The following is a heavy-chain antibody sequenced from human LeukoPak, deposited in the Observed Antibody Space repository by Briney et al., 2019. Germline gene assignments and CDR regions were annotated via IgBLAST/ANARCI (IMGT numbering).Heavy chain of an antibody. CDR3: ARDTYYYDASDYYEDVFDS. Sequence: SETLSLTCTVSGGSISNHYWSWIRQPPGKGLEWIGYISHSGRTNSNPSLRSRVTISVDTSKNQFSLKLNSVTAADTAVYYCARDTYYYDASDYYEDVFDSWGRGTMVTVSS. CDR1: GGSISNHY. CDR2: ISHSGRT. V-gene: IGHV4-59*11. D-gene: IGHD3-22*01. J-gene: IGHJ3*02.